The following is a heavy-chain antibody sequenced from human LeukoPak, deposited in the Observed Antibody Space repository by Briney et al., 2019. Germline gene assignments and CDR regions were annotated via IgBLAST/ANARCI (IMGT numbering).Heavy chain of an antibody. J-gene: IGHJ6*02. CDR3: ARWRNSGSYRGYYYYGMDV. V-gene: IGHV4-34*01. Sequence: SETLSLTCAVYGGSFSGYYWSWIRQPPGKGLEWIRETNHSGSTNYNPSLKSRVTISVDTSKNQFSLKLSSVTAADTAVYYCARWRNSGSYRGYYYYGMDVWGQGTTVTVSS. CDR2: TNHSGST. D-gene: IGHD1-26*01. CDR1: GGSFSGYY.